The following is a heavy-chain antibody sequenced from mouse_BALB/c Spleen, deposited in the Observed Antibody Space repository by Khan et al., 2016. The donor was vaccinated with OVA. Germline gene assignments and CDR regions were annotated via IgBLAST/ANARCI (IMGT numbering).Heavy chain of an antibody. CDR3: ARGNWAWFAY. J-gene: IGHJ3*01. D-gene: IGHD2-1*01. Sequence: EVKLVESGGGLVQPGGSRKLSCAASGFTFSSFGMHWVRQAPEKGLEWVASISSDSITLYYADTVKGRVTISRDNPRNTLFLQMTSLRSEDTAILYCARGNWAWFAYWGQGTLVTVSA. V-gene: IGHV5-17*02. CDR1: GFTFSSFG. CDR2: ISSDSITL.